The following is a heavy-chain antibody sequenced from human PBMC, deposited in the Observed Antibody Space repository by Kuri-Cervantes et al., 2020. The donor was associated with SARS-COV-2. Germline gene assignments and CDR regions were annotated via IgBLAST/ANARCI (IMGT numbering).Heavy chain of an antibody. J-gene: IGHJ5*02. D-gene: IGHD4-23*01. V-gene: IGHV1-2*02. CDR3: ARDLTDGGNCGNWFDP. Sequence: ASVKVSCKASGYTFTGYYMHWVRQAPGQGLEWMGWINPNSGGTNYAQKFQGRVTMTRDTSISTAYMELSRLRSDDTAVYYCARDLTDGGNCGNWFDPWGQGTLVTVSS. CDR1: GYTFTGYY. CDR2: INPNSGGT.